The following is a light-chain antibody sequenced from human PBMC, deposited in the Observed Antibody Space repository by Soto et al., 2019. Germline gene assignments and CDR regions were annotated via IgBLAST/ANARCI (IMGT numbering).Light chain of an antibody. V-gene: IGKV1-5*01. CDR2: TAS. Sequence: LXASVGDRVTITCRASQSIVRNLNWYQQKPGKAPELLIYTASNLESGVPSRFSGSGSGTEFTLTISSLQPDDFATYYCQQYNSYWTFGQGTKVDIK. J-gene: IGKJ1*01. CDR3: QQYNSYWT. CDR1: QSIVRN.